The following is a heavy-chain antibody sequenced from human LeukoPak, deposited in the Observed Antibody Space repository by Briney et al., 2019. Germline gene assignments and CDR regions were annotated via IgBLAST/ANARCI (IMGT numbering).Heavy chain of an antibody. Sequence: ASVKVSCKASGYTFTGYFMHWVRQAPGQGPEWMGWINPNSGGTNYAQKFQGRVTMIRDTSINTTYMELSRLKSDDTAVYYCARDVRRNNSSHIDCWGQGALVTVSS. CDR1: GYTFTGYF. CDR2: INPNSGGT. V-gene: IGHV1-2*02. D-gene: IGHD6-13*01. CDR3: ARDVRRNNSSHIDC. J-gene: IGHJ4*02.